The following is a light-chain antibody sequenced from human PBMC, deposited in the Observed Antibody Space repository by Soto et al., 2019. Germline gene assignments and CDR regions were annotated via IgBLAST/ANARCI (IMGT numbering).Light chain of an antibody. J-gene: IGKJ4*01. V-gene: IGKV3-20*01. CDR1: QSVGRDY. CDR2: HAS. Sequence: EIVLTQSPGTLSLSPGERDTLSCRASQSVGRDYLAWYQQKPGQAPRLLIYHASSRATGIPDRFSGSGSGTDFPLTISRLEPEDFSEFYWQQYASSPLTFGGGTKVEIK. CDR3: QQYASSPLT.